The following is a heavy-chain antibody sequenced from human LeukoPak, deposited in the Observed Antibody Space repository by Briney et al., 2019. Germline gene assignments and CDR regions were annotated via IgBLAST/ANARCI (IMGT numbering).Heavy chain of an antibody. Sequence: GASVKVSCKASGYSFTSYAMNWVRQAPGQGLEWMGWINTNTGNPTCAQGFTGRCVFSLDTSVSTAYLQISSLKAEDTAVYSCARVAEYSSGWYDPFDYWGQGTLVTVSS. V-gene: IGHV7-4-1*02. J-gene: IGHJ4*02. CDR3: ARVAEYSSGWYDPFDY. CDR1: GYSFTSYA. CDR2: INTNTGNP. D-gene: IGHD6-19*01.